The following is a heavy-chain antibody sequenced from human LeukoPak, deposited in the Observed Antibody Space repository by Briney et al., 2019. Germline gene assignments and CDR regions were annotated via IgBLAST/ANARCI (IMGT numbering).Heavy chain of an antibody. CDR1: GFTFSNYW. CDR3: ARTTYGDLDAFDI. Sequence: GGSLRLSCAASGFTFSNYWMHWVRQAPGKGLVWVSRINSDGSSTSYADSVKGRFTISRDDAKNTLYLQMNSLRAEDTAVYYCARTTYGDLDAFDIWGQGTMVTVSS. D-gene: IGHD4-17*01. J-gene: IGHJ3*02. CDR2: INSDGSST. V-gene: IGHV3-74*01.